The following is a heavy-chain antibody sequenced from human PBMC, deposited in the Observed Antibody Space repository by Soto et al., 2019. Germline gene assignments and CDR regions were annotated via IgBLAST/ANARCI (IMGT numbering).Heavy chain of an antibody. Sequence: SVKVSCKASGGTFSSYAISWVRQAPGQGLEWMGGIIPIFGTANYAQKFQGRVTITADESTSTAYMELSSLRSEDTAVYYCARVLHQWLPPPGIGWLDPWGQGTLVTVSS. V-gene: IGHV1-69*13. CDR1: GGTFSSYA. J-gene: IGHJ5*02. CDR2: IIPIFGTA. D-gene: IGHD6-19*01. CDR3: ARVLHQWLPPPGIGWLDP.